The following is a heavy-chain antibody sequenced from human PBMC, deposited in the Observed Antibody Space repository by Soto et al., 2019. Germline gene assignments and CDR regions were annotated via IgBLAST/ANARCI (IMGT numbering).Heavy chain of an antibody. CDR1: GYSFTSYW. Sequence: GECLKISCKGSGYSFTSYWIGWVRQMPGKGLEWMGIIYPGDSDTRYSPSFQGQVTISADKSISTAYLQWSSLKASDTAMYYCARHTGSGWYGPYFDYWGQGTLVTVSS. CDR2: IYPGDSDT. D-gene: IGHD6-19*01. V-gene: IGHV5-51*01. CDR3: ARHTGSGWYGPYFDY. J-gene: IGHJ4*02.